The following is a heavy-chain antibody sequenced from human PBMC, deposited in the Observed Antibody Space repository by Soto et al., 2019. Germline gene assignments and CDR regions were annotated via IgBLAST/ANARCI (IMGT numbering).Heavy chain of an antibody. V-gene: IGHV4-31*03. CDR2: IYYSGST. Sequence: QVQLQESGPGPVKHSQTLYLTCTVSGGSISSDGYYWSWIRQHPGKGREWIGYIYYSGSTYYNPSLKSRVTISVDTSKNQFSLKLSSVTAADTAVYYCARGLRGYSYGPVDYWGQGTLVTVSS. CDR3: ARGLRGYSYGPVDY. J-gene: IGHJ4*02. CDR1: GGSISSDGYY. D-gene: IGHD5-18*01.